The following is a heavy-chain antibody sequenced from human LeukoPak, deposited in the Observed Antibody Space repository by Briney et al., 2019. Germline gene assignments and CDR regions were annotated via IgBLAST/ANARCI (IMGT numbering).Heavy chain of an antibody. CDR1: GFTFSSYS. D-gene: IGHD1-20*01. J-gene: IGHJ4*02. CDR2: ISSSSSTT. Sequence: GGSLRLSCAASGFTFSSYSMNWVRQAPGKGLEWVSYISSSSSTTYYADSVKGRFTISRDNSKNSLYLQMNSLRTEDTALYYCAKESPFLDNWIFFDYWGQGTLVTVSS. V-gene: IGHV3-48*04. CDR3: AKESPFLDNWIFFDY.